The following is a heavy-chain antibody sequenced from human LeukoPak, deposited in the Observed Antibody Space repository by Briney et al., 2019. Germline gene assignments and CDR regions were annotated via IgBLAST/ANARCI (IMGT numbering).Heavy chain of an antibody. D-gene: IGHD2-2*01. V-gene: IGHV1-46*01. CDR1: GYTFTSYY. J-gene: IGHJ6*04. CDR3: ARESRYCSSTSCYGGFDYYYGMDV. Sequence: ASVKVSCKASGYTFTSYYMHWVRQAPGQGLEWMGVINPSGGSTSYAQKFQGRVTMTRDTSTSTVYMELSSLRSEDTAVYYCARESRYCSSTSCYGGFDYYYGMDVWGKGTTVTVSS. CDR2: INPSGGST.